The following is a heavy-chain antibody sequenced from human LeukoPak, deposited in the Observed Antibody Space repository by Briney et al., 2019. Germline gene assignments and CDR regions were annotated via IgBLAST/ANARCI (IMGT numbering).Heavy chain of an antibody. CDR2: IKQDGSEK. D-gene: IGHD3-22*01. V-gene: IGHV3-7*01. J-gene: IGHJ4*02. CDR3: ARDRYYDSSGGFFDY. CDR1: GFTFSSYW. Sequence: GGSLRLSCAASGFTFSSYWMSWVRQAPGKGLEWVANIKQDGSEKYYVDSVKGRFTISRDNAKNSLYLQMNSLRAEDTAVYYSARDRYYDSSGGFFDYWGQGTLVTVSS.